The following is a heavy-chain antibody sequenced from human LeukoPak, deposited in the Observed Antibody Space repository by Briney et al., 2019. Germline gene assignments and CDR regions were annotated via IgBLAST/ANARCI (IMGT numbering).Heavy chain of an antibody. V-gene: IGHV3-23*01. CDR1: GFTFSRYA. Sequence: PGGYLRLSCAASGFTFSRYAMSCVRQAPGKVLEWVSAISGSGGSTYYADSVKGRFTISRDISKNTLYLQMNSLRAEDTAVYYCAKDRGDGGNSLGYFDYWGQGTLVTVSS. D-gene: IGHD4-23*01. J-gene: IGHJ4*02. CDR2: ISGSGGST. CDR3: AKDRGDGGNSLGYFDY.